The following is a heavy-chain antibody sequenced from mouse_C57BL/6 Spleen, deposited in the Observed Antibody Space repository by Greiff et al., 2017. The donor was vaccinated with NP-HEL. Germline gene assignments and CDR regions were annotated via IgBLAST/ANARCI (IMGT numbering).Heavy chain of an antibody. D-gene: IGHD2-2*01. Sequence: EVQLQQSGPELVKPGASVKISCKASGYTFTDYYMNWVKQSHGKSLEWIGDINPNNGGTSYNQKFKGKATLTVDKSSSTAYMELRSLTSEDSAVYYCASYYGYDRDFDYWGQGTTLTVSS. CDR3: ASYYGYDRDFDY. J-gene: IGHJ2*01. CDR2: INPNNGGT. V-gene: IGHV1-26*01. CDR1: GYTFTDYY.